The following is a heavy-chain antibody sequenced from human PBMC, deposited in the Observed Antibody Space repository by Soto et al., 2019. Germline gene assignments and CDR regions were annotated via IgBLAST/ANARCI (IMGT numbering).Heavy chain of an antibody. CDR3: ARVAITGTPPFFDY. CDR2: ISSSSSYI. J-gene: IGHJ4*02. Sequence: KPGGSLRLSCAASGFTFSSYSMNWFRQAPGKGLEWVSSISSSSSYIYYADSVKGRLTISRDNAKNSLYLQMNSLRAEDTAVYYCARVAITGTPPFFDYWGQGTLVTVSS. V-gene: IGHV3-21*01. CDR1: GFTFSSYS. D-gene: IGHD1-20*01.